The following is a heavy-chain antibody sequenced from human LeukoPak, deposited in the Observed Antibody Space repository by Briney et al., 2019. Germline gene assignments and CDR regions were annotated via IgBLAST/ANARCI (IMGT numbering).Heavy chain of an antibody. CDR2: IYYSGST. CDR1: GGSISSYY. V-gene: IGHV4-59*01. J-gene: IGHJ4*02. D-gene: IGHD1-26*01. Sequence: NTSETLSLTCTVSGGSISSYYWSWIRQPPGMGLEWIGYIYYSGSTNYNPSLKSRVTISVDTSKNQFSLKLSSVTAADTAVYYCARAGVWPIAKFDYWGQGTLVTVSS. CDR3: ARAGVWPIAKFDY.